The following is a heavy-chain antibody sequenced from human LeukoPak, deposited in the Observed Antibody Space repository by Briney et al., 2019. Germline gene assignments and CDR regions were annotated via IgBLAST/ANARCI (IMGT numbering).Heavy chain of an antibody. J-gene: IGHJ4*02. CDR3: ARWYVRGDPFGFDS. Sequence: LGASLQISCRASGYSFTSYWLGWVRQTPEKGLELIGILYPDDSRTRYSPSFQGQVTMSVDKSITTAYLQWSSLKASDTAIYYCARWYVRGDPFGFDSWGQGTLVTVSS. D-gene: IGHD3-10*01. CDR1: GYSFTSYW. CDR2: LYPDDSRT. V-gene: IGHV5-51*01.